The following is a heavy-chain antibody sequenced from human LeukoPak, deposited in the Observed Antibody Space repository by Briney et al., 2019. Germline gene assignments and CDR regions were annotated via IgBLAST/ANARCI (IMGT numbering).Heavy chain of an antibody. V-gene: IGHV3-23*01. CDR3: ARDGGYCSSTSCYLGYYYYYMDV. J-gene: IGHJ6*03. CDR2: ISVSAGST. D-gene: IGHD2-2*01. CDR1: GFTFSTYA. Sequence: GGSLRLSCAASGFTFSTYAMSWVRQAPGKGLEWVSAISVSAGSTYYADSVKGRFTISRDNAKNSLYLQMNSLRAEDTAVYYCARDGGYCSSTSCYLGYYYYYMDVWGKGTTVTVSS.